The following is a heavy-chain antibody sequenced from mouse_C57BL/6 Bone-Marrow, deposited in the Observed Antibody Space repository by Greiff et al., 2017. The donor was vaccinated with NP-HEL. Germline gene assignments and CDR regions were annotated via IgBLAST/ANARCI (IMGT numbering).Heavy chain of an antibody. CDR2: ISSGGDYI. CDR3: TRDNGNHYYAMDY. V-gene: IGHV5-9-1*02. J-gene: IGHJ4*01. CDR1: GFTFSSYA. Sequence: EVQLMESGEGLVKPGGSLKLSCAASGFTFSSYAMSWVRQSPEKRLEWVAYISSGGDYIYYADTVKGRFTISRDNARNTLYLQMSSLKSEDTAMYYCTRDNGNHYYAMDYWGQGTSVTVSS. D-gene: IGHD2-1*01.